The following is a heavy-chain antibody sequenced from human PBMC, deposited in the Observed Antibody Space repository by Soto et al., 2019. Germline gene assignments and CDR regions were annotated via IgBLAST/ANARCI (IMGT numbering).Heavy chain of an antibody. V-gene: IGHV3-23*01. CDR1: GFTFTSRA. Sequence: EVQLLESGGGLVQPGGSLRLSCAASGFTFTSRAMGWVRQAPGMGPEWVSGISGSGGSTYFADSVKGRFTISRDNPKNTLYLQINSLRAEDTAVYYCVLPSGGCTTDICYAGLFDYWGQGAWVTVSS. CDR3: VLPSGGCTTDICYAGLFDY. D-gene: IGHD3-16*01. J-gene: IGHJ4*02. CDR2: ISGSGGST.